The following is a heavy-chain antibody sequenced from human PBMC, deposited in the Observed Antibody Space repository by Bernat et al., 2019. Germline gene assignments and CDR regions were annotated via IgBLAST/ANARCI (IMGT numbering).Heavy chain of an antibody. CDR3: AKGGNLAAFDI. Sequence: EVQLLESGGGLVQPGGSLRPPVAASGFTFSSYARSGVRQPPGKGLEWVSAISGSGGSTYYADSVKGRFTISRDNSKNTLYLQMNSLRAEDTAVYDCAKGGNLAAFDIWGQGTMVTVSS. D-gene: IGHD4-23*01. CDR1: GFTFSSYA. V-gene: IGHV3-23*01. J-gene: IGHJ3*02. CDR2: ISGSGGST.